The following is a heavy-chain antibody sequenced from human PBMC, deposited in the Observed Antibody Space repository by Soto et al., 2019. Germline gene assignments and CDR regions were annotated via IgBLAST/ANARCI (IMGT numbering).Heavy chain of an antibody. Sequence: PGGSLRLSCAASGFTFSSYAMSWVRQAPGKGLEWVSAISGSGGSTYYADSVKGRFTISRDNSKNTLYLQMNSLRAEDTAVYYCAKDPSAYYYDSSGYSDYWGQGTLVTVSS. D-gene: IGHD3-22*01. V-gene: IGHV3-23*01. J-gene: IGHJ4*02. CDR3: AKDPSAYYYDSSGYSDY. CDR1: GFTFSSYA. CDR2: ISGSGGST.